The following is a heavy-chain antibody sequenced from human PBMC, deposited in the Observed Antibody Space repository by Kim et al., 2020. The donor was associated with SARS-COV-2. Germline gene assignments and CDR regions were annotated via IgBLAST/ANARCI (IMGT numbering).Heavy chain of an antibody. V-gene: IGHV3-48*03. CDR3: VREQTTSGFDY. CDR2: ISRNGADA. D-gene: IGHD6-19*01. Sequence: GGSLRLSCVASGFTFSSYEMNWVRQAPGKGLEWVAYISRNGADADYADSVKGRFTMSRANTKNSLYLQMNSLRVDDTAIYYCVREQTTSGFDYWGQGTLV. CDR1: GFTFSSYE. J-gene: IGHJ4*02.